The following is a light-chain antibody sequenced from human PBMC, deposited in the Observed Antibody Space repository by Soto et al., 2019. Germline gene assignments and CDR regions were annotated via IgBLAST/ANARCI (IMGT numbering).Light chain of an antibody. Sequence: EIVLTQSPGTLSLSPGDRATLFCRASQSVSSKYLAWYQQKPGQAHRLLIYGASIRATGIPDRFSGIGSRTDFTLTISRLEPEDLSVYFCQQYDSSRTFGQGTKVAIK. V-gene: IGKV3-20*01. CDR1: QSVSSKY. CDR3: QQYDSSRT. CDR2: GAS. J-gene: IGKJ1*01.